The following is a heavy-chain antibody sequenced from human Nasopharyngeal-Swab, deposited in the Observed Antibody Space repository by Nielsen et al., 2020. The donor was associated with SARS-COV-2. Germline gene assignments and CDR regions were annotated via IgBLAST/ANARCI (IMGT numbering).Heavy chain of an antibody. CDR3: AREGEGYCSSTSCYARGGWFDP. D-gene: IGHD2-2*01. CDR2: ISSSSSYT. J-gene: IGHJ5*02. V-gene: IGHV3-11*06. Sequence: WIRQPPGKGLEWVSYISSSSSYTNYADSVKGRFTISRDNAKNSLYLQMNSLRAEDTAVYYCAREGEGYCSSTSCYARGGWFDPWGQGTLVTVSS.